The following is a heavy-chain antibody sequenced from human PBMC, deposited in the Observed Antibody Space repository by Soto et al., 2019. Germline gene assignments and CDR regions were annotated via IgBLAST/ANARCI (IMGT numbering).Heavy chain of an antibody. Sequence: PGGSLRLSCAASGFTFSTYGMHWVRQAPGKGLEWLAVIVDDGSKKYYADSVQGRFTVSRDNSENTLYLQMNSLRQEDTAVYYCAKDSPGSFDPSGQGTLVTVSS. J-gene: IGHJ5*02. CDR1: GFTFSTYG. V-gene: IGHV3-30*18. CDR3: AKDSPGSFDP. CDR2: IVDDGSKK. D-gene: IGHD3-10*01.